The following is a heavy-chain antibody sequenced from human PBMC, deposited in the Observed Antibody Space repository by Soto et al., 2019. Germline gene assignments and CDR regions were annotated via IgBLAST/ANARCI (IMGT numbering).Heavy chain of an antibody. Sequence: GGSLRLSCAASGFTFSSYAMHWVRQAPGKGLEWVAVISDDGSNKYYADSVKGRFTISRDNSKNTLYLQMNSLRAEDTAVYYCARGGGMTTVTGTYYYGMDVWGQGTTVTVSS. CDR2: ISDDGSNK. D-gene: IGHD4-4*01. CDR3: ARGGGMTTVTGTYYYGMDV. J-gene: IGHJ6*02. V-gene: IGHV3-30*04. CDR1: GFTFSSYA.